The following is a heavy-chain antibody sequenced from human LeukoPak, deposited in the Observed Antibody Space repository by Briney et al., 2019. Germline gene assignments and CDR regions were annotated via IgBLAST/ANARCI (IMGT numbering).Heavy chain of an antibody. CDR1: GFTFSSYA. CDR3: ARDTVTTFRFRDYYYGMDV. V-gene: IGHV3-23*01. Sequence: GGSLRLSCTASGFTFSSYAMNWVRQAPGKGLEWVSGIGAGGTFTYYADSVKGRFTIFRDNSKNTLYLQMNSLRAEDTAVYYCARDTVTTFRFRDYYYGMDVWGQGTTVTVSS. J-gene: IGHJ6*02. CDR2: IGAGGTFT. D-gene: IGHD4-17*01.